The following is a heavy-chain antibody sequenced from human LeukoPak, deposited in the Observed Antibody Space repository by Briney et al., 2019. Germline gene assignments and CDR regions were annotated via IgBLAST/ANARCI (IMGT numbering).Heavy chain of an antibody. D-gene: IGHD6-19*01. CDR2: IYYSGST. CDR1: GGSISSGGYY. V-gene: IGHV4-31*03. Sequence: SEALSLTCTVSGGSISSGGYYWSWIRQHPGKRLEWIGCIYYSGSTYYNPSLKSRVTISVDTSKNQFSLKLSSVTAADTAVYYCATLWADDKDYWGQGTLVTVSS. CDR3: ATLWADDKDY. J-gene: IGHJ4*02.